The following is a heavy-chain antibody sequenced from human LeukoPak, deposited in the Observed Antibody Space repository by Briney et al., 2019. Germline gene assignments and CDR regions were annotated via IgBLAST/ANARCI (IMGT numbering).Heavy chain of an antibody. Sequence: GKSLRLSCAASGFTFSSYAIHWVRQAPGKGLEWVAVISYDGSSKYYADSVKGRFTISRDNSENTLYLQMNSLRAEDTAVYYCAKDFLYSYGSYGMDVWGQGTTVTVSS. CDR2: ISYDGSSK. J-gene: IGHJ6*02. V-gene: IGHV3-30-3*01. D-gene: IGHD5-18*01. CDR3: AKDFLYSYGSYGMDV. CDR1: GFTFSSYA.